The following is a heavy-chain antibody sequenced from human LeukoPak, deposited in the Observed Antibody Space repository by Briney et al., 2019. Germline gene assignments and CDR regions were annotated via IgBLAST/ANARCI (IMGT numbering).Heavy chain of an antibody. CDR3: CRDMHSSGWYFYYYYYGMDV. CDR1: GFTFSSYG. V-gene: IGHV3-33*01. J-gene: IGHJ6*02. Sequence: GRSLRLSCAASGFTFSSYGMHWVRQAPGKGLEWVAVIWYDGSNKYYADSVKGRFTISRDNSKNTLYLQMNSLRAEDTAVYYCCRDMHSSGWYFYYYYYGMDVWGQGTTVTVSS. CDR2: IWYDGSNK. D-gene: IGHD6-19*01.